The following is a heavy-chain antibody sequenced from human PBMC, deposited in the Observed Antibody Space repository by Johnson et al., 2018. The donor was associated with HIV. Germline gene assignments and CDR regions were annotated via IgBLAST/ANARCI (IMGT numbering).Heavy chain of an antibody. Sequence: VQLVESGGGLIQPGGSLRLSCAASGFTVNSNFMSWVRQAPGKGLEWVSAIFSAGGTYYADSVRGRVTISRDNSKNTLFVQMNSLRAEDTAVYYCARDRNCGGDCDAFDIWGQGTMVTVSS. V-gene: IGHV3-53*01. J-gene: IGHJ3*02. CDR1: GFTVNSNF. CDR2: IFSAGGT. CDR3: ARDRNCGGDCDAFDI. D-gene: IGHD2-21*02.